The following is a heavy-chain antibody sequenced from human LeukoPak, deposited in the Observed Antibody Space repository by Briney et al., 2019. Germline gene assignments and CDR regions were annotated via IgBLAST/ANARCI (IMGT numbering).Heavy chain of an antibody. CDR1: GFTFSSYN. V-gene: IGHV3-48*04. CDR2: ISSRGGTI. CDR3: ATRGRSAISGI. D-gene: IGHD3-3*01. J-gene: IGHJ3*02. Sequence: GGSLRLSCAASGFTFSSYNMNWVRQAPGKGLEWISYISSRGGTIYHADSVKGRFTVSRDNAKNSLYLQMNSLRAEDTAVYYCATRGRSAISGIWGQGTMVTVSS.